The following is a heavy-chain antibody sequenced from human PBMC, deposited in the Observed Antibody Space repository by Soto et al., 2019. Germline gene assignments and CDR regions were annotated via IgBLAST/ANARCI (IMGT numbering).Heavy chain of an antibody. Sequence: QVQMVQSGAEVKKPGYSVKVSCKASGGTFSSYAISWVRQAPGQGLEWMGGIITIFGTANYAQKFQGRVTITADESTITAYMELSGLRSEYTAVYYCARSGVVTLMGFDYWGQVTLVTVSS. J-gene: IGHJ4*02. CDR1: GGTFSSYA. CDR2: IITIFGTA. V-gene: IGHV1-69*01. CDR3: ARSGVVTLMGFDY. D-gene: IGHD2-21*02.